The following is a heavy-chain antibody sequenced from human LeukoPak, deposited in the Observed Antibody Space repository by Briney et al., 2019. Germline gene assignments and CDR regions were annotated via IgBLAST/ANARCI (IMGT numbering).Heavy chain of an antibody. CDR2: ISSSGSTI. CDR3: ARDLFGGYDAFDI. D-gene: IGHD3-16*01. CDR1: GFTFSNYW. Sequence: GGSLRLSCAASGFTFSNYWMTWVRQAPGKGLEWVSYISSSGSTIYYADSVKGRFTISRDNAKNSLYLQMNSLRAEDTAVYYCARDLFGGYDAFDIWGQGTMVTVSS. J-gene: IGHJ3*02. V-gene: IGHV3-11*01.